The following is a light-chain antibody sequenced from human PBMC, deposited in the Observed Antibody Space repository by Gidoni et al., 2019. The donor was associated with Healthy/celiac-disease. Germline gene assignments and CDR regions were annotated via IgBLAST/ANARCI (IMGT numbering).Light chain of an antibody. CDR3: CSYAGSYTVV. CDR2: DVS. CDR1: SSDVGGYDY. J-gene: IGLJ2*01. V-gene: IGLV2-11*01. Sequence: QSALTQPRSVSGSPGQSGTISCTGTSSDVGGYDYVSWYQQHPGNAPILMIYDVSKRPSGVPDRFSGSKSGTTASLTISGLQAEDEADYYCCSYAGSYTVVFGGGTKLTVL.